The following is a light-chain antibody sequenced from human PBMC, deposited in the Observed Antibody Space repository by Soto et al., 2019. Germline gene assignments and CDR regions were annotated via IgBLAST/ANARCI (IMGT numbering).Light chain of an antibody. J-gene: IGKJ2*01. Sequence: EIVLTQSPGTLSLSPGERATLSCRASQSVSSSYLAWYQQKPGQAPRLLIYGASSRATGIPDRFSGSGSGTDFTRTISRLEPEDFVVYYCQQYGSSPRVFGQGTKLEIK. V-gene: IGKV3-20*01. CDR3: QQYGSSPRV. CDR1: QSVSSSY. CDR2: GAS.